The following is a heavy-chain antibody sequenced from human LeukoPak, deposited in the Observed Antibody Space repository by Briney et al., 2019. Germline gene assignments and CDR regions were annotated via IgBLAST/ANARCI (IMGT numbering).Heavy chain of an antibody. V-gene: IGHV3-7*01. J-gene: IGHJ6*03. D-gene: IGHD3-3*01. CDR1: GFTFSSYW. CDR2: IKQDGSEK. Sequence: GGSLRLSCAASGFTFSSYWMSWVRQAPGKGLEWVANIKQDGSEKYYVDSVKGRFTISRDNAKNSLYLQMNSLRAEDTAVYYCARDNFWSGDPGYYYYMDVWGKGTTVTVSS. CDR3: ARDNFWSGDPGYYYYMDV.